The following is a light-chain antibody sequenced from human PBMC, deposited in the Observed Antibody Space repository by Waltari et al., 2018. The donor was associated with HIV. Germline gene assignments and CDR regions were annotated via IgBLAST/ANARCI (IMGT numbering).Light chain of an antibody. CDR3: QSADSSGTEV. V-gene: IGLV3-25*03. J-gene: IGLJ2*01. CDR2: KDS. Sequence: YELPQPPSLSVSPGQTARITCSGAALPNQYAYWSQQKPGQAPVLVIYKDSQRPSGIPERFSGSSSGTTVTLTISGVQAEDEADYYCQSADSSGTEVFGGGTKLTVL. CDR1: ALPNQY.